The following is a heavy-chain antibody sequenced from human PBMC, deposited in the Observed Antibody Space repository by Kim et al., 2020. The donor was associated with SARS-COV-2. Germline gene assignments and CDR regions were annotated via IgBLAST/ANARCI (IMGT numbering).Heavy chain of an antibody. CDR2: ISSSSSYI. D-gene: IGHD3-3*01. CDR3: ARVDDVFGFWRGYYMGPIDY. Sequence: GGSLRLSCAASGFTFSTYNMDWVRQAPGKGLEWVSSISSSSSYIYYAGSVRGRFTISRDNAKNSLYLQMNSLRAEDTAVYYCARVDDVFGFWRGYYMGPIDYWGQGTLVTVSS. V-gene: IGHV3-21*01. J-gene: IGHJ4*02. CDR1: GFTFSTYN.